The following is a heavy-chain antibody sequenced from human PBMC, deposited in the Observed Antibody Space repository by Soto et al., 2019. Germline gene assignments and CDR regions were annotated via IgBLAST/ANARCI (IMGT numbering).Heavy chain of an antibody. CDR3: ARPPGGYYPD. Sequence: EVQLVESGGGLVQPGGSLRLSCADSGFSFSNYWMHWVRQGPGKGLVWVSRINTDGSSTNYADSVKGRFTISRDNAKNTLDLKMNSLRAEDKAVSYCARPPGGYYPDWGQGALVTVSS. J-gene: IGHJ4*03. CDR2: INTDGSST. CDR1: GFSFSNYW. D-gene: IGHD3-10*01. V-gene: IGHV3-74*01.